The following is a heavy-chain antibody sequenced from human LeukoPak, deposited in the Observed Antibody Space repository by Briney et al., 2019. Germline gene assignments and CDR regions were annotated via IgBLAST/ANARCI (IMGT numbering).Heavy chain of an antibody. CDR3: AAASLQYYYDSSGCSHAFDI. D-gene: IGHD3-22*01. J-gene: IGHJ3*02. CDR1: GYTFTSYG. CDR2: ISAYNGNT. V-gene: IGHV1-18*01. Sequence: ASAKVSCKASGYTFTSYGISWVRQAPGQGLEWMGWISAYNGNTNYAQKLQGRVTMTTDASTSTAYMELRSLRSDDTAVYYCAAASLQYYYDSSGCSHAFDIWGQGTMVTVSS.